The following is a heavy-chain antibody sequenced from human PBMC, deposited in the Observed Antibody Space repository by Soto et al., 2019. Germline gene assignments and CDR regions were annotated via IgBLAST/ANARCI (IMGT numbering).Heavy chain of an antibody. Sequence: GGSLRLSCVASGFTFSSYWMTWLRLAPGKGLEWVAVISGSGGRTYYADSVKGRFTISRDNPKNTLYLQMNSLRAEDTAVYSCAKAISEDRGYFDYWGQGTLVTVSS. CDR3: AKAISEDRGYFDY. CDR2: ISGSGGRT. J-gene: IGHJ4*02. V-gene: IGHV3-23*01. D-gene: IGHD2-15*01. CDR1: GFTFSSYW.